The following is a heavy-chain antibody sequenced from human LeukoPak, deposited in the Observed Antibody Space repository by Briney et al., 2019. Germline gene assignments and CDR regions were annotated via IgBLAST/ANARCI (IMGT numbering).Heavy chain of an antibody. J-gene: IGHJ1*01. D-gene: IGHD3-16*01. Sequence: PGGSLRLSCAASGFTVRDNFMNWIRQAPGKGLEWVSYISHTGNTIYYADSVKGRFTISRDNAKNSLYLQMNSLRAEDTAVYFCARSRFQGYFQHWGQGTLVTVSS. CDR3: ARSRFQGYFQH. CDR2: ISHTGNTI. CDR1: GFTVRDNF. V-gene: IGHV3-11*01.